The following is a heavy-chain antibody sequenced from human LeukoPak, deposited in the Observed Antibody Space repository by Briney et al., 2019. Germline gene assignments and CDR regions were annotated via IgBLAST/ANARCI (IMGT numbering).Heavy chain of an antibody. D-gene: IGHD3-10*01. CDR2: IYYSGST. Sequence: SQTLSLACTVSGGSISSGGYYWSWIRQHPGKGLEWIGYIYYSGSTNYNPSLKSRVTISVDTSKNQFSLKLSSVTAADTAVYYCARDGSGSYYLFDYWGQGTLVTVSS. V-gene: IGHV4-31*03. CDR3: ARDGSGSYYLFDY. CDR1: GGSISSGGYY. J-gene: IGHJ4*02.